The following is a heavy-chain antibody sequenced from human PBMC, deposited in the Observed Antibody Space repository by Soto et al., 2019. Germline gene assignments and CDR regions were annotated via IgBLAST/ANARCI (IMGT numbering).Heavy chain of an antibody. CDR2: ISSSSSYI. D-gene: IGHD2-2*01. Sequence: GGSLRLSCAASGFTFSSYSMNWVRQAPGKGLEWVSSISSSSSYIYYADSVKGRFTISRDKAKNSLYLQMNSLRAEDTAVYYCASDCSSTSCYADQGWFDPWGQGTLVTVSS. CDR3: ASDCSSTSCYADQGWFDP. J-gene: IGHJ5*02. CDR1: GFTFSSYS. V-gene: IGHV3-21*01.